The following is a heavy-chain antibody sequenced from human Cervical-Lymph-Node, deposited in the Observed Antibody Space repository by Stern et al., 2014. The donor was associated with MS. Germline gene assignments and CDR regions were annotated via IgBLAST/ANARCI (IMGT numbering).Heavy chain of an antibody. CDR1: GFTFSTYA. V-gene: IGHV3-30*01. Sequence: LKLVESGGDVVQPGRSLRLSCAASGFTFSTYAMHWVRPAPGQGLEWVTVISYDGNNEYYADSVKGRFTISRDNSRNTLYLQMNSLRTEDTAVYFCASSAADSDYWGQGTLVTVSS. CDR3: ASSAADSDY. J-gene: IGHJ4*02. CDR2: ISYDGNNE.